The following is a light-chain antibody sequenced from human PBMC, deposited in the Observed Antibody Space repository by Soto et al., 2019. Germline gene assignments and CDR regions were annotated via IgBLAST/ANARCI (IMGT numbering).Light chain of an antibody. J-gene: IGKJ4*01. CDR2: ASS. CDR1: QSVATY. Sequence: VMTQSPANMSVSPGERVTLSCRASQSVATYVAWYQQKRGQAPRLLIYASSTRATDIPATFSGSGSGTQFSLTISSLQSEDSAVYYCQQYYLWGLYFGGGTKVDI. CDR3: QQYYLWGLY. V-gene: IGKV3D-15*01.